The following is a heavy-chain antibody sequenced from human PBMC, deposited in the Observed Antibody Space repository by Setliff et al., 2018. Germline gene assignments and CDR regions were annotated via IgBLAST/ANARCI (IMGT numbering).Heavy chain of an antibody. J-gene: IGHJ6*03. CDR2: IYYTGDP. CDR3: ARHVGSRSRGYNYYYYYMDV. V-gene: IGHV4-34*01. CDR1: SGSFSEYY. Sequence: SETLSLTCAVYSGSFSEYYWSWIRQPPGKGLEWIGSIYYTGDPYYNPSLKSRVTMSVDTSRNQLSLKLTSVTAADTAVYYCARHVGSRSRGYNYYYYYMDVWGKGTTVTVSS. D-gene: IGHD3-10*01.